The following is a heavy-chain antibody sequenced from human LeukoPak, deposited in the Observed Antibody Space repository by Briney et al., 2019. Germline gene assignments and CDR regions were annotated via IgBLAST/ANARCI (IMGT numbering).Heavy chain of an antibody. CDR1: GYTFTSYG. J-gene: IGHJ4*02. Sequence: ASVKVSCKASGYTFTSYGISWVRQAPGQGLEWMGWISAYNGNTNYAQKLQGRVTMTTDTSTSTAYMELRSLRSEDTAVYYCARDLITMVRGVTTDYWGQGTLVTVSS. CDR2: ISAYNGNT. D-gene: IGHD3-10*01. V-gene: IGHV1-18*01. CDR3: ARDLITMVRGVTTDY.